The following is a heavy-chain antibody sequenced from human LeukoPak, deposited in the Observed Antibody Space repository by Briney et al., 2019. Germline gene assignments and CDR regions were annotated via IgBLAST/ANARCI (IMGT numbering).Heavy chain of an antibody. D-gene: IGHD6-19*01. CDR2: ISGSGGST. Sequence: GGSLRLSCAASGFTFSSYAMSWVRQAPGKGLEWVSAISGSGGSTYYADSVKGRFTISGDNAKNSLYLQMNSLRAEDTAVYYCARDRRYAVAGKYYFDYWGQGTLVTVSS. CDR1: GFTFSSYA. V-gene: IGHV3-23*01. J-gene: IGHJ4*02. CDR3: ARDRRYAVAGKYYFDY.